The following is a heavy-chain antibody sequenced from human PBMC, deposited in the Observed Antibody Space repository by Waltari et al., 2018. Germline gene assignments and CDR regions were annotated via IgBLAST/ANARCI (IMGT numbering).Heavy chain of an antibody. Sequence: VQVLESGGGLVQPGGSVRLSCVACGFRFIHSAMSWVRQTPEKGMVWVATITGTGGGPTYANSTYYADSVKGRFTISRDNSKDTIYLQMSSLSADDTAVYYCAKGSGMDVWGQGTTVTVSS. J-gene: IGHJ6*02. CDR1: GFRFIHSA. CDR2: ITGTGGGPTYANST. CDR3: AKGSGMDV. V-gene: IGHV3-23*01.